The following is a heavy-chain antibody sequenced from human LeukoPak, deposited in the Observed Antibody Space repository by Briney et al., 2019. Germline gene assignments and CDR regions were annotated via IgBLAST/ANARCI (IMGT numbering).Heavy chain of an antibody. CDR3: ARDRDCGDGGCYPHFDY. D-gene: IGHD2-15*01. V-gene: IGHV3-7*01. Sequence: GGSLRLSCAASGFTFSSNWMSWVRQAPGKGLEWVANIRQDGSDKYYMDSVKGRFTISRDNAKNSLSLQMNSLRVEDTAVYYCARDRDCGDGGCYPHFDYWGQGVRVTISS. CDR1: GFTFSSNW. J-gene: IGHJ4*02. CDR2: IRQDGSDK.